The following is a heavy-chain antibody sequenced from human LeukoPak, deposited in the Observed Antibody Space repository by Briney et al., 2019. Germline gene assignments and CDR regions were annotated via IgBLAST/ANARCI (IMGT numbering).Heavy chain of an antibody. D-gene: IGHD3-10*01. CDR3: ARVPLIYGEGSYFDY. Sequence: SETLSLTCAVYGGSFSGYYWSWIRQPPGKGLEWIGEINHSGSTNYNPSLKSRVTISVDTSKNQFSLKLSSVTAADTAVYYCARVPLIYGEGSYFDYWGQGTLVTVSS. CDR1: GGSFSGYY. J-gene: IGHJ4*02. CDR2: INHSGST. V-gene: IGHV4-34*01.